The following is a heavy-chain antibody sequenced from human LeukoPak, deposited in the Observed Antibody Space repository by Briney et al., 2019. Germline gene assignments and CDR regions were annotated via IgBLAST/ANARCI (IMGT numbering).Heavy chain of an antibody. CDR2: IGGSGDST. V-gene: IGHV3-23*01. CDR1: GFTFSTYA. D-gene: IGHD6-19*01. CDR3: AKDSGPYASGWYWFDP. Sequence: GGSLRLPCAASGFTFSTYAMSWVRQAPGKGLEWVSAIGGSGDSTYYADSVKGRFTISRDNSKNTLYLQMNSLRAEDTAVYFCAKDSGPYASGWYWFDPWGQGTLVTVSS. J-gene: IGHJ5*02.